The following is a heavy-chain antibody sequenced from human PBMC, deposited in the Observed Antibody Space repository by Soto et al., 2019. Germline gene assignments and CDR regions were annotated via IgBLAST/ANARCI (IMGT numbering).Heavy chain of an antibody. CDR3: AKDSSGSYYFSYFDH. CDR1: GFSFSSYG. J-gene: IGHJ4*02. CDR2: ISYDGSNK. Sequence: LRLSCAASGFSFSSYGMHWVCQAPGKGLEWVAVISYDGSNKYYADSVKGRFTISRDNSKNTLYLQMNSLRAEDTAVYYCAKDSSGSYYFSYFDHWGQGTLVTVSS. V-gene: IGHV3-30*18. D-gene: IGHD1-26*01.